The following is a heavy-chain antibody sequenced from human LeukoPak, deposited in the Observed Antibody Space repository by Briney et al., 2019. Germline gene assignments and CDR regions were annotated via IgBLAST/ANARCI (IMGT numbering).Heavy chain of an antibody. D-gene: IGHD3-22*01. CDR1: GGSISSSSYY. CDR3: ARDPYYYDSSGYYPSFNY. Sequence: TSETLSLTCTVSGGSISSSSYYWGWIRQPPGKGLEWIGSIYYSGSTYYNPSLKSRVTISVDTSKNQFSLKLSPVTAADTAVYYCARDPYYYDSSGYYPSFNYWGQGTLVTVSS. CDR2: IYYSGST. V-gene: IGHV4-39*07. J-gene: IGHJ4*02.